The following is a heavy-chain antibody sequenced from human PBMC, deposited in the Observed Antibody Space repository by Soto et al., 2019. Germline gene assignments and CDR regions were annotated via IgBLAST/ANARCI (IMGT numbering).Heavy chain of an antibody. Sequence: GGSLSLSCAASGFTFSSYWMHWVRQAPGKGLVWVSRINSDGSSTSYADSVKGRFTISRDNAKNTLYLQMNSLRAEDTAVYYCARGDYYDSSTVSYWGQGTLVTVSS. CDR2: INSDGSST. J-gene: IGHJ4*02. CDR1: GFTFSSYW. CDR3: ARGDYYDSSTVSY. V-gene: IGHV3-74*01. D-gene: IGHD3-22*01.